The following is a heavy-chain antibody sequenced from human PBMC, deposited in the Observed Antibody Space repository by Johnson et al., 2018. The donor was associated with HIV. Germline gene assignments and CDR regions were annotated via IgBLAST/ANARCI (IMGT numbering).Heavy chain of an antibody. D-gene: IGHD4-17*01. CDR2: ISYDGSNK. CDR1: GFTFSTYG. Sequence: QVQLVESGGGVVQPGRSLRLSCAVSGFTFSTYGMHWVRQGPGKGLEWVAVISYDGSNKYYADSVKGRFTISRDNSKTTLYLQMNSLRVDDTAVYHCARPSVMTTLTTTPWAFDIWGQGTMVTVSS. CDR3: ARPSVMTTLTTTPWAFDI. V-gene: IGHV3-30*19. J-gene: IGHJ3*02.